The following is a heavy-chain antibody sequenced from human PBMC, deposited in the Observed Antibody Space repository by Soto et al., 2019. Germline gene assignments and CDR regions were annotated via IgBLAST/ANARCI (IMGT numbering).Heavy chain of an antibody. D-gene: IGHD3-10*01. CDR2: IYSGGST. V-gene: IGHV3-53*01. J-gene: IGHJ3*02. Sequence: GGSLRLSCAASGFTVSSNYMSWVRQAPGKGLEWVSVIYSGGSTYYADSVKGRFTISRDNSKNTLYLQMNSLRAEDTAVYYCASASWVPSVSFALDIWGQGTMVTVSS. CDR3: ASASWVPSVSFALDI. CDR1: GFTVSSNY.